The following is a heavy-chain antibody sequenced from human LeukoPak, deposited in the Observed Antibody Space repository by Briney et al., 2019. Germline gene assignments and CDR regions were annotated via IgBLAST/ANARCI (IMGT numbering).Heavy chain of an antibody. Sequence: PGGSLRVSCVASGFTFNHYAMSWVRQAPGKGLEWVASVSENGDGTMYPDSVKGRFTISRDNSRKTVLLEVNSLRVEDAATYYCARGWTTFHYWGQGALVTVSS. V-gene: IGHV3-23*01. D-gene: IGHD1-1*01. CDR3: ARGWTTFHY. CDR2: VSENGDGT. J-gene: IGHJ4*02. CDR1: GFTFNHYA.